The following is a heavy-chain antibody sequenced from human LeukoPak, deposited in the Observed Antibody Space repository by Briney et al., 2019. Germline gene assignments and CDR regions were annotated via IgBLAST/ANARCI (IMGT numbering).Heavy chain of an antibody. CDR2: INTYNGKT. V-gene: IGHV1-18*01. J-gene: IGHJ4*02. D-gene: IGHD3-3*01. CDR1: GYTFTSQG. Sequence: ASVKVSCMASGYTFTSQGISWMRQAPGQGLEWMGWINTYNGKTSYAQKLQNRITMTTDTSTSTAYMELRSLRSDDTAVYYCASRSGSTPYYFDYWGQRTLVTVSS. CDR3: ASRSGSTPYYFDY.